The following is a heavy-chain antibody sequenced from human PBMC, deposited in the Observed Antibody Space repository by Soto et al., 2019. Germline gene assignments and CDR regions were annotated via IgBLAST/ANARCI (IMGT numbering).Heavy chain of an antibody. CDR2: IYNSGRY. CDR3: ARTLPNRQLFDS. CDR1: GGFI. J-gene: IGHJ4*02. V-gene: IGHV4-59*01. D-gene: IGHD1-1*01. Sequence: SETLSLTCTVSGGFIWGWIRQSPDKGLEWIGYIYNSGRYNYNPSLESRLTISIETSKNQFSLRLASVTAADTAVYYWARTLPNRQLFDSWSQGTLVTVSS.